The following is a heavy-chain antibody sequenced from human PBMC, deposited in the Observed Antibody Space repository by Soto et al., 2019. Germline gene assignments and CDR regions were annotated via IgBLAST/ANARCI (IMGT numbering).Heavy chain of an antibody. J-gene: IGHJ4*02. CDR1: GFTFSGSA. Sequence: EVQLVESWGGLVQPGGSLKLSCAASGFTFSGSAVHWVRQASGKGLEWVGRIRNKANSYATAYAASLKGRFMISRDDSKNTAYLQMNSLKTEDTAVYYWTSHSPEDMIRKWGQGTLVTVSS. CDR3: TSHSPEDMIRK. CDR2: IRNKANSYAT. V-gene: IGHV3-73*02. D-gene: IGHD2-15*01.